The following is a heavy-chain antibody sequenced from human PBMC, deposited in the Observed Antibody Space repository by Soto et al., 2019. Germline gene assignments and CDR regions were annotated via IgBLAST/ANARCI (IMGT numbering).Heavy chain of an antibody. CDR2: IIPILGIA. CDR1: GGTFSSYT. V-gene: IGHV1-69*02. Sequence: QVQLVQSGAEVKKPGSSVKVSCKASGGTFSSYTISWVRQAPGQGLVWMGRIIPILGIANYAQKFQGRVTITADKSTSTAYMELSSLRSEDTAVYYCARGRQTDAFDIWGQGTMVTVSS. J-gene: IGHJ3*02. CDR3: ARGRQTDAFDI.